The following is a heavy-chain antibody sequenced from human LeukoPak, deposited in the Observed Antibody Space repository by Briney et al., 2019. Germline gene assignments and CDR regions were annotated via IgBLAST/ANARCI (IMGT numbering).Heavy chain of an antibody. V-gene: IGHV3-15*07. D-gene: IGHD2-21*01. CDR1: GFTFSGYG. J-gene: IGHJ4*02. Sequence: GGSLRLSCAASGFTFSGYGMHWVRQAPGKGLEWVGRIRSKIDGGATDYAAPVKGRFTISRDDSKNTLYLQINSLKIEDTAMYYCYTSITDYWGQGTLVTVSS. CDR2: IRSKIDGGAT. CDR3: YTSITDY.